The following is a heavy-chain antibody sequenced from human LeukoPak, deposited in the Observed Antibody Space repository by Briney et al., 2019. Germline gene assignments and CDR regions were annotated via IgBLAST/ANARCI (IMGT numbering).Heavy chain of an antibody. V-gene: IGHV4-34*01. J-gene: IGHJ6*02. CDR2: INHSGST. Sequence: PSETLSLTCAVYGGSFGGYYWSWIRQPPGKGLEWIGEINHSGSTNYNPSLKSRVTISVDTSKNQFSLKLSSVTAADTAVYYCARHAYRVSVYGMDVWGQGTTVTVSS. CDR3: ARHAYRVSVYGMDV. D-gene: IGHD1-14*01. CDR1: GGSFGGYY.